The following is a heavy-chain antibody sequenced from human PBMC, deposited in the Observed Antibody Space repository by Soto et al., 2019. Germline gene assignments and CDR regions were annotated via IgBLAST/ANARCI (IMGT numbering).Heavy chain of an antibody. CDR1: GFTFDSHG. CDR2: ISSDGNNK. CDR3: XXDLLPNTVTTCGS. J-gene: IGHJ5*02. D-gene: IGHD4-17*01. Sequence: QVQLVESGGGAVQPGRSLRLSCAASGFTFDSHGMHWVRQAPGKGLEWVAVISSDGNNKYYADSVKGRFTISRDSFNXXXXXXXXXXXXXXXXXXXXXXDLLPNTVTTCGSWGQGTLVTVSS. V-gene: IGHV3-30*03.